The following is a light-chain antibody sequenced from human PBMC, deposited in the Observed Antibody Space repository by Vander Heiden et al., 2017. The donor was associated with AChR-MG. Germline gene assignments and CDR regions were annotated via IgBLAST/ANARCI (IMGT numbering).Light chain of an antibody. V-gene: IGKV1-39*01. Sequence: DIQMTQSPSSLSASVGDRVTITCRASQSISSYLNWYQQKPGKAPKLLIYAASSLQSGVPSRFSGSGSGTDFTLTISSLQPEDFATYYCLRSYSTGWTFGQGAKVGIK. J-gene: IGKJ1*01. CDR1: QSISSY. CDR3: LRSYSTGWT. CDR2: AAS.